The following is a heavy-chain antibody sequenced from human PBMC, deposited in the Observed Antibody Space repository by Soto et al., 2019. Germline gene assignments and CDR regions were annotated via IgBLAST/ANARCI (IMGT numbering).Heavy chain of an antibody. V-gene: IGHV4-38-2*01. CDR2: IYHTGTT. D-gene: IGHD3-3*01. J-gene: IGHJ5*02. CDR3: ATRITVFGLLIPPFDP. CDR1: GDSIIGIYH. Sequence: PSETLSLTCAVSGDSIIGIYHWAWIRQSPGRGLEWIASIYHTGTTYYTPSLESRVTISVDTSKNQFSLRLSSVTAADTAIYYCATRITVFGLLIPPFDPWGQGTQVTVS.